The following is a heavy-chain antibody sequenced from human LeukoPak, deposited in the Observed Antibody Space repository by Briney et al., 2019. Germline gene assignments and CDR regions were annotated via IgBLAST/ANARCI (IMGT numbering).Heavy chain of an antibody. Sequence: SETLSLTCTVSGYSITTSGSYYWAWIRQPPGKGLEWIGDFYHGGTTCYNASLKSRVTMSVDTSKNHFSLKLSSVTAADTAVYYCARERSGSYFPRRSWFDPWGQGTLVTVSS. D-gene: IGHD1-26*01. J-gene: IGHJ5*02. V-gene: IGHV4-38-2*02. CDR3: ARERSGSYFPRRSWFDP. CDR2: FYHGGTT. CDR1: GYSITTSGSYY.